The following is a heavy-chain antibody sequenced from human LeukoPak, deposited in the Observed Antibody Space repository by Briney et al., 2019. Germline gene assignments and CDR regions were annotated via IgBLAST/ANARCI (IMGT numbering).Heavy chain of an antibody. Sequence: SGPAQVEPTQTLTLASTFSGFSLNTSGVRVSWIRQPPGKALEWLARIDWDDNKVYSTSLKTRLTISKDSSKTQVVLAMTDMHPVDTATYYCARMGAASSGYSHYYYYMDVWGKGTTVTVSS. J-gene: IGHJ6*03. V-gene: IGHV2-70*04. D-gene: IGHD3-22*01. CDR3: ARMGAASSGYSHYYYYMDV. CDR1: GFSLNTSGVR. CDR2: IDWDDNK.